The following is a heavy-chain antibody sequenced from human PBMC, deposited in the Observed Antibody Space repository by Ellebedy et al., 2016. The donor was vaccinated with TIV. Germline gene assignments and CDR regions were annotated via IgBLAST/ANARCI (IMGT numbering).Heavy chain of an antibody. CDR2: MNPNSGNT. CDR1: GYTFTSYD. V-gene: IGHV1-8*01. Sequence: AASVKVSCKASGYTFTSYDINWVRQATGQGLEWMGWMNPNSGNTGYAQKFQGRVTMTRNTSISTAYMELSSLRSEDTAVYYCARDRRNEYRTYGMDVWGQGTTVTVSS. J-gene: IGHJ6*02. D-gene: IGHD6-6*01. CDR3: ARDRRNEYRTYGMDV.